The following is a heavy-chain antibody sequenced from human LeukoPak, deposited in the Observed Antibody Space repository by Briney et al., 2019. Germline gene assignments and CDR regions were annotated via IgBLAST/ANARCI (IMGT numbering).Heavy chain of an antibody. D-gene: IGHD3-3*01. J-gene: IGHJ6*02. CDR1: GYTFTSYG. Sequence: GASVKVSCKASGYTFTSYGISWVRQAPGQGLEWMGWISAYNGNTNYAQKLQGRVTMTTDTSTSTAYMELRSLRSDDTAVYYCARGLHTIFGVVIWNYYYGMDVWGQGTTVTVSS. CDR3: ARGLHTIFGVVIWNYYYGMDV. V-gene: IGHV1-18*01. CDR2: ISAYNGNT.